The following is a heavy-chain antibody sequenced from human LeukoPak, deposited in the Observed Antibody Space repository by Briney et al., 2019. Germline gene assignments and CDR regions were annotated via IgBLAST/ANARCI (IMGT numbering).Heavy chain of an antibody. D-gene: IGHD3-10*01. V-gene: IGHV4-4*07. Sequence: SETLSLTCTVSGGSISSYYWSWIRQPAGKGLEWIGRIYTSGSTNYNPSLKSRVTMSVDTSKNQFSLKLSSVTAADTAVYYCAAGRRVGYYGSGSYYNSHAFDIWGQGTMVTVSS. CDR1: GGSISSYY. CDR2: IYTSGST. J-gene: IGHJ3*02. CDR3: AAGRRVGYYGSGSYYNSHAFDI.